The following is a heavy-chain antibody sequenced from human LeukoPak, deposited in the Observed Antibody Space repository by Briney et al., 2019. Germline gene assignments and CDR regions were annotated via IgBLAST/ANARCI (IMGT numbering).Heavy chain of an antibody. CDR3: ARGASHCSGGSCYTNWYFDL. CDR1: CYTFTSYG. V-gene: IGHV1-18*01. CDR2: ISAYNGNT. J-gene: IGHJ2*01. D-gene: IGHD2-15*01. Sequence: ASVKVSCKASCYTFTSYGISWVRQAPGQGLEGMGWISAYNGNTNYAQKLQGRVTMTTDTSTSTAYMELRSLRSDDTAVYYCARGASHCSGGSCYTNWYFDLWGRGTLVTVSS.